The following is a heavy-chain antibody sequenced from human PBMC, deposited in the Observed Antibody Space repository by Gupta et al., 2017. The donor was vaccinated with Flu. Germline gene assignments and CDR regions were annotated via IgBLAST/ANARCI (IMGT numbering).Heavy chain of an antibody. CDR1: GCPISSSSYY. V-gene: IGHV4-39*01. J-gene: IGHJ5*02. D-gene: IGHD2-15*01. CDR2: IYYSGST. CDR3: ARQTGDYCSGGSCYFWFDP. Sequence: QLQLQESGPGLVKPSETLSLTCTVSGCPISSSSYYWGWIRQPPGKGLEWIGSIYYSGSTYYNPSLKSRVTISVDTSKNQFSLKLSSVTAADTAVYYCARQTGDYCSGGSCYFWFDPWGQGTLVTVSS.